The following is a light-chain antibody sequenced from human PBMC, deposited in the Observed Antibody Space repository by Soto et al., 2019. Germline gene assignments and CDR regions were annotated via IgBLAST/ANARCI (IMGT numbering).Light chain of an antibody. CDR1: QTVSSNF. V-gene: IGKV3-20*01. J-gene: IGKJ1*01. CDR2: GAS. CDR3: QQYGSSPRT. Sequence: EIVLTQSPDTLSVSPGERATLSCRASQTVSSNFLAWYQQRPGQAPRLLIYGASTRATGIPDRFSGRGSGTDFTLTISRMEPEDFAVYYCQQYGSSPRTFGQGTKVDIK.